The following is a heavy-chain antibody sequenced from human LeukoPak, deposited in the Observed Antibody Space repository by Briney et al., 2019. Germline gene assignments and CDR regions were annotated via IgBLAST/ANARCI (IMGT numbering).Heavy chain of an antibody. Sequence: GGSLRLSCVASGFTFSSFWMSWVRQAPGKGLEWVANIKQDGSEKYYVDSVKGRFTISRDNAKNSLYLQMNSLRAEDTAVYYCARDPIGDYWGQGTLVTVSS. J-gene: IGHJ4*02. CDR2: IKQDGSEK. CDR3: ARDPIGDY. V-gene: IGHV3-7*01. CDR1: GFTFSSFW. D-gene: IGHD2-15*01.